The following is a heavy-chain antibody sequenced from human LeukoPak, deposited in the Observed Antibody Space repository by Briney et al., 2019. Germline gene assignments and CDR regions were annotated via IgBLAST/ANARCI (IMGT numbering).Heavy chain of an antibody. CDR2: IFYTGST. J-gene: IGHJ6*02. CDR1: GGSVSGYY. V-gene: IGHV4-59*08. Sequence: SETLSLTCTVSGGSVSGYYWSWIRQSPGKGLEWIGEIFYTGSTSYNPSLKSRVMISRDSARSQIYLRLSSVTAADTAVYFCARLRYYYAAGGYYGENYYGLDVWGQGTTVTVSS. D-gene: IGHD3-22*01. CDR3: ARLRYYYAAGGYYGENYYGLDV.